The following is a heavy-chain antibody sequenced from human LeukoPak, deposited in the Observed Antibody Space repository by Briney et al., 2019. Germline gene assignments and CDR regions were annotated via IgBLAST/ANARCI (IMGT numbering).Heavy chain of an antibody. CDR1: GFTFSSYS. J-gene: IGHJ4*02. CDR3: ARGDYSYGSYYFDY. V-gene: IGHV3-21*01. Sequence: GSLRLSCAASGFTFSSYSMNWVRQAPGKGLEGVSSISSSSSHIYYADSVKGRFTISRDNAKNSLYLQMNSLRAEDTAVYYCARGDYSYGSYYFDYWGQGTLVTVSS. D-gene: IGHD5-18*01. CDR2: ISSSSSHI.